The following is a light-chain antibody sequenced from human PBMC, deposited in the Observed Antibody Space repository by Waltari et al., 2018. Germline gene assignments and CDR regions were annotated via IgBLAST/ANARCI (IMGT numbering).Light chain of an antibody. Sequence: EIVLTQSPATLSLSPGERATLSCRSSQSVSSYLAWYQQKPGQAPRLLIYGASNRAPGSPARFSGSGSGTDFTLTISSLEPEDVAVYYCQQRSNWLWTFGQGTKVEIK. CDR3: QQRSNWLWT. V-gene: IGKV3-11*01. J-gene: IGKJ1*01. CDR2: GAS. CDR1: QSVSSY.